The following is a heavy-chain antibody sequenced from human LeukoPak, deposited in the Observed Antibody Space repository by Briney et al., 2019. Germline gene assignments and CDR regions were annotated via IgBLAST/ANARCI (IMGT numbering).Heavy chain of an antibody. D-gene: IGHD3-16*01. CDR1: GFTSSSYA. V-gene: IGHV3-23*01. J-gene: IGHJ1*01. CDR2: NSGSGGST. Sequence: GGSLRLSCAASGFTSSSYAMSWVRQAPGKGLEWVSGNSGSGGSTYYADSVKGRFTISRDNSKNTLYLQMNSLRAEDMAVYYCARGKGGDFQHWGQGTLVTVSS. CDR3: ARGKGGDFQH.